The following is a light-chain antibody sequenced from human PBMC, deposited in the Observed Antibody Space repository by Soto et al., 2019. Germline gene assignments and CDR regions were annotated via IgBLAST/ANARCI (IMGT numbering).Light chain of an antibody. CDR1: SSDVAAYNF. J-gene: IGLJ1*01. V-gene: IGLV2-14*01. Sequence: QSVLTQPASVSGSPGQSVAISCTGTSSDVAAYNFVSWYQQHPGKAPKLMVFDVSNRPSGVFDRFSGSKSVNTASLTFSGLQAEDEADYYCRSYTSGGNYVFGTGTKVTVL. CDR2: DVS. CDR3: RSYTSGGNYV.